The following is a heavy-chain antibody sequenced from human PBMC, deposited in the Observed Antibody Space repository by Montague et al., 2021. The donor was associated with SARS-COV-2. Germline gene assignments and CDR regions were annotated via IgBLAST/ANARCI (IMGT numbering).Heavy chain of an antibody. CDR2: TYYRSKWYN. CDR3: TSGREGNYNVMDV. V-gene: IGHV6-1*01. D-gene: IGHD1-1*01. CDR1: GDSVSINSAT. Sequence: CAISGDSVSINSATWNWVRQSPSRGLEWLGRTYYRSKWYNDYAVXXRGRVTINPDTSKNQFSLQLNSVTPEDTAIYYCTSGREGNYNVMDVWGQGTTVTVSS. J-gene: IGHJ6*02.